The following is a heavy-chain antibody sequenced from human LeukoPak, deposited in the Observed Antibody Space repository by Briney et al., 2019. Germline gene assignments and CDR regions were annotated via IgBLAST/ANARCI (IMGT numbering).Heavy chain of an antibody. Sequence: SETLSLTCAVYGGSFSGYYWSWIRQPPGKGPEWIGEINHSGSTNYNPSLKSRVTISVDTSKNQFSLKLSSVTAADTAVYYCARGKYYYGSGSYSFDYWGQGTLVTVSS. CDR3: ARGKYYYGSGSYSFDY. J-gene: IGHJ4*02. CDR2: INHSGST. CDR1: GGSFSGYY. V-gene: IGHV4-34*01. D-gene: IGHD3-10*01.